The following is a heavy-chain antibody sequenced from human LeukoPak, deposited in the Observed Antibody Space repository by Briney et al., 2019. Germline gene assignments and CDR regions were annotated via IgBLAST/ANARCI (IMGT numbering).Heavy chain of an antibody. CDR2: IYYSGST. D-gene: IGHD3-22*01. CDR3: ARDLGITTFDDYYGMDV. CDR1: GGSISSYY. J-gene: IGHJ6*02. Sequence: SETLSLTCTVSGGSISSYYWSWIRQPPGKGLEWIGYIYYSGSTNHTHSLNSRFTISVDTSKNQFSLNLSSVTAADTAVYYCARDLGITTFDDYYGMDVWGQGTTVTVSS. V-gene: IGHV4-59*01.